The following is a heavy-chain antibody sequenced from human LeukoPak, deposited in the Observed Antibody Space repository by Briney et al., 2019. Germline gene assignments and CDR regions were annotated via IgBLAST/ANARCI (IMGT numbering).Heavy chain of an antibody. J-gene: IGHJ6*02. Sequence: GGSLRLSCAASGFAFRSYSMHWVRQAPGKGLEWVSSISSSSSFIYYADSVKGRFTISRDNAKNSVFLQMNSLRVEDTAVYYCARDFRITIFSYGMDVWGQGTTVTVSS. V-gene: IGHV3-21*01. D-gene: IGHD3-3*01. CDR3: ARDFRITIFSYGMDV. CDR1: GFAFRSYS. CDR2: ISSSSSFI.